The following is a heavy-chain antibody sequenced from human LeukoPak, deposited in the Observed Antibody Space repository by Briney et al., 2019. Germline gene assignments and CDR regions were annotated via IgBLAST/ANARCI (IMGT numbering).Heavy chain of an antibody. Sequence: ASVKVSCKASGGTFSSYAISWVRQAPGQGLEWMGGIIPIFGTANYAQKFQGRVTMTEDTSTDTAYMELSSLRSEDTAVYYCARIKRPLNLAVRPGQDAFDIWGQGTMVTVSS. CDR3: ARIKRPLNLAVRPGQDAFDI. V-gene: IGHV1-69*06. D-gene: IGHD6-6*01. CDR1: GGTFSSYA. CDR2: IIPIFGTA. J-gene: IGHJ3*02.